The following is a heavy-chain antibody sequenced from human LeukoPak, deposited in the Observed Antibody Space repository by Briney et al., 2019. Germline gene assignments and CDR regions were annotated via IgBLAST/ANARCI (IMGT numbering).Heavy chain of an antibody. V-gene: IGHV4-30-4*07. D-gene: IGHD6-19*01. CDR3: ARAETPDSSGWYYYYYYYMDV. CDR2: FYYSRGT. J-gene: IGHJ6*03. CDR1: VGSISRGGYS. Sequence: PSETLSLTCAVSVGSISRGGYSWSWIRQPPGKGLEWIEYFYYSRGTYYNPSLKSRVTISVDTSKNQFSLKLSSVTAADTAVYYCARAETPDSSGWYYYYYYYMDVWGKGTTVTVSS.